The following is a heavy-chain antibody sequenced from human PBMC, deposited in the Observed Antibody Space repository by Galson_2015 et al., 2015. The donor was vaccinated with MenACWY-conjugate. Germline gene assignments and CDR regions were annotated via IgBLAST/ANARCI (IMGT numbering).Heavy chain of an antibody. J-gene: IGHJ4*02. CDR2: INSDGSRT. CDR3: ARDRSYALDY. CDR1: GFTFGSSW. V-gene: IGHV3-74*01. D-gene: IGHD3-16*01. Sequence: SLRLSCAASGFTFGSSWMHWVRKAPGKGLVWVSYINSDGSRTTYADSVKGRFTISRDNAKNTLYLQMNSLRAEDTAVYYCARDRSYALDYWGQGTLVTVSS.